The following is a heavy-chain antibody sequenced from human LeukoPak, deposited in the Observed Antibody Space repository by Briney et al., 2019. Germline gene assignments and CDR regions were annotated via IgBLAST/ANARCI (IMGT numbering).Heavy chain of an antibody. CDR3: ASTSGYCSGGNCYSAFDY. V-gene: IGHV4-59*02. CDR1: GVSVSTYY. J-gene: IGHJ4*02. CDR2: IYYSGST. D-gene: IGHD2-15*01. Sequence: SETLSLTCTVSGVSVSTYYWNWVRQPPGEGLEWIGYIYYSGSTNYNPSLKSRLTISVDTCNNQYSLKLSSVTAADTAVNYCASTSGYCSGGNCYSAFDYWGQGTLVTVSS.